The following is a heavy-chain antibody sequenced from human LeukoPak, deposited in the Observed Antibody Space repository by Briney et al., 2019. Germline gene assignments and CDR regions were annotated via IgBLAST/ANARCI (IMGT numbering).Heavy chain of an antibody. Sequence: ASVKVSCKASGYTFTGYYMHWVRQAPGQGLEWMGRINPNSGGTNYEQKFQGRVTMTRDTSISTAYMELSRLRSDDTGVYYCATLENIVVVPAGWFDPWGQGTLVTVSS. CDR1: GYTFTGYY. CDR3: ATLENIVVVPAGWFDP. D-gene: IGHD2-2*01. V-gene: IGHV1-2*05. J-gene: IGHJ5*02. CDR2: INPNSGGT.